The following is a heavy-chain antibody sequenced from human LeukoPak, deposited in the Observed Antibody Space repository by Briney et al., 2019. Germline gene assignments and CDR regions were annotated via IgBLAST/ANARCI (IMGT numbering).Heavy chain of an antibody. CDR3: ARDHRGTGDY. CDR1: GFTVSSNY. CDR2: IYSGGST. J-gene: IGHJ4*02. V-gene: IGHV3-53*01. D-gene: IGHD1-1*01. Sequence: GGSLRLSCAASGFTVSSNYMSCVRQAPGKGLEWVSVIYSGGSTYYADSVKGRSTISRDNSKNTLYLQMNSLRAEDTAVYYCARDHRGTGDYWGQGTLVTVSS.